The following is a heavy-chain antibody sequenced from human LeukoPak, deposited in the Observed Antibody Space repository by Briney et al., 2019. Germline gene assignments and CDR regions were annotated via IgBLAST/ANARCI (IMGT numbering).Heavy chain of an antibody. CDR2: ISGYNGKT. J-gene: IGHJ5*02. V-gene: IGHV1-18*01. D-gene: IGHD1-14*01. Sequence: ASVKVSCKASGYKFIDFGITWVRQAPGQGLEWMGWISGYNGKTNYAQKFQGRVTMTTDTSTSTVYLELRSLRSDDTAVYYCARWETGSRFDPWGQGTLVTISS. CDR1: GYKFIDFG. CDR3: ARWETGSRFDP.